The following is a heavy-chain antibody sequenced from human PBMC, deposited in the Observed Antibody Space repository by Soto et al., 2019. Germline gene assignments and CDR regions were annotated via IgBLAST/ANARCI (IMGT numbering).Heavy chain of an antibody. Sequence: EVQLLESGGGLVQPGGSLRLSCVVSGFTFGTYAMSWVRQAPGRGLEWVSAMSATGSTHYLDSVKGRFAISRDTSKNTXFLQMNSLRAEDTAVYYCAKDRYYVTSGYYFGWFDPWGQGTLVTVSS. V-gene: IGHV3-23*01. J-gene: IGHJ5*02. CDR1: GFTFGTYA. D-gene: IGHD3-22*01. CDR2: MSATGST. CDR3: AKDRYYVTSGYYFGWFDP.